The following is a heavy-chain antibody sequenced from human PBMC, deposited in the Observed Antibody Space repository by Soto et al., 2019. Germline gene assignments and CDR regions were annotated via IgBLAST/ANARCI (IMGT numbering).Heavy chain of an antibody. CDR3: ARHRQSYYYDSSGYLSVGGMDV. V-gene: IGHV5-51*01. Sequence: GESLKISCKGSGYSFTSYWIGWVRQIPWKGLEWMGIIYPGDSDTRYSPSFQGQVTISADKSISTAYLQWSSLKASDTAMYYCARHRQSYYYDSSGYLSVGGMDVWGQGTTVTVSS. CDR1: GYSFTSYW. CDR2: IYPGDSDT. J-gene: IGHJ6*02. D-gene: IGHD3-22*01.